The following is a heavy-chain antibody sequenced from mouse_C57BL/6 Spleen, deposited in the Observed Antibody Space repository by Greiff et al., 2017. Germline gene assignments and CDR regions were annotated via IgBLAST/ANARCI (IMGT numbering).Heavy chain of an antibody. Sequence: EVQLQQSGPELVKPGASVKISCKASGYTFTDYYMNWVKQSHGKSLEWIGDINPNNGGTSYNQKFKGKATLTVDKSSSTAYMELRRLTSEDSAVYDCARGYDWFAYWGQGTLVTVSA. D-gene: IGHD2-2*01. CDR3: ARGYDWFAY. V-gene: IGHV1-26*01. CDR1: GYTFTDYY. J-gene: IGHJ3*01. CDR2: INPNNGGT.